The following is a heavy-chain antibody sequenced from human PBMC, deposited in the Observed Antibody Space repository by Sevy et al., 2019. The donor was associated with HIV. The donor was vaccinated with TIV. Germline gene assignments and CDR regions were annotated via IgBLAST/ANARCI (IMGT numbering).Heavy chain of an antibody. CDR1: GFTFSSYP. J-gene: IGHJ3*01. CDR2: ISFDGTDK. D-gene: IGHD3-10*01. CDR3: VRETTMLPRGAFDF. V-gene: IGHV3-30-3*01. Sequence: GGSLRLSCAASGFTFSSYPMHWVRQAPGKGLEWVSFISFDGTDKYYADSVKGRFTITRDNSNNSLFLQMNSLRAEDTAFYYCVRETTMLPRGAFDFWGQGTMVTVSS.